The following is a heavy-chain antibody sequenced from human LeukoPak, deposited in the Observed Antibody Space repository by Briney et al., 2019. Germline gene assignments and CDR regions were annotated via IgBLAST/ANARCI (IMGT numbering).Heavy chain of an antibody. CDR3: ARDSPGYCSSTSCRKFDP. CDR1: GGSISSYY. J-gene: IGHJ5*02. D-gene: IGHD2-2*01. CDR2: IYTSGST. Sequence: SETLSLTCTVSGGSISSYYWSWIRQPAGKGLEWIGRIYTSGSTNYHPSLKSRVTISVDTSKNQFSLKLSSVPAADPAVYYCARDSPGYCSSTSCRKFDPWGQGTLVTVSS. V-gene: IGHV4-4*07.